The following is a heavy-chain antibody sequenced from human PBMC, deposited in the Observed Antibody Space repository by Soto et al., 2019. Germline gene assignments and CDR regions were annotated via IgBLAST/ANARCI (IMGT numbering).Heavy chain of an antibody. CDR3: AKEDDGSGSYFRNALDY. V-gene: IGHV3-23*01. CDR2: ISGSGGST. J-gene: IGHJ4*02. CDR1: GFTFSSYA. Sequence: GGSLRLSCAASGFTFSSYAMSWVRQAPGKGLEWVSAISGSGGSTYYADSVKGRFTISRDNSKNTLFLQMNSLRAEDTAVYYCAKEDDGSGSYFRNALDYWGQGTLVTVSS. D-gene: IGHD3-10*01.